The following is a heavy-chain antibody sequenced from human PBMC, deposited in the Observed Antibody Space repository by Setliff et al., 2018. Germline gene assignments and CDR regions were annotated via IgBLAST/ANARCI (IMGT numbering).Heavy chain of an antibody. CDR1: GLTLTPYT. V-gene: IGHV3-21*06. D-gene: IGHD6-25*01. J-gene: IGHJ3*02. Sequence: SLRLSCAASGLTLTPYTMTWVRQAPGKGPEWVSSISDTSAFIYYADSVKGRFTISRDNAKNTLYLQMNSLRADDTAVYYCARSAANGGHDPFDIWGQGTMVTVSS. CDR2: ISDTSAFI. CDR3: ARSAANGGHDPFDI.